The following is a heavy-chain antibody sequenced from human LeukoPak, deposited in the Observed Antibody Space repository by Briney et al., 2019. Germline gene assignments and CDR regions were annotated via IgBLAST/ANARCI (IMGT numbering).Heavy chain of an antibody. CDR2: ISSSSSYI. Sequence: GGYLRLSCAASGFTFSSYSMNWVRQAPGKGLEWVSSISSSSSYIYYADSVKGRFTISRDNAKNSLYLQMNSLRAEDTAVYYCARDLAGATIDYWGQGTLVTVSS. V-gene: IGHV3-21*01. J-gene: IGHJ4*02. CDR1: GFTFSSYS. D-gene: IGHD1-26*01. CDR3: ARDLAGATIDY.